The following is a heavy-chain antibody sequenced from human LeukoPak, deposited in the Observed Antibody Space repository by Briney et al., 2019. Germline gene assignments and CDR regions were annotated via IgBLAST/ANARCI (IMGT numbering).Heavy chain of an antibody. J-gene: IGHJ4*02. CDR1: GFTFSSYS. CDR2: ISSSSSYI. Sequence: PGGSLRLSCAASGFTFSSYSMNWVRQAPGKGLEWVSSISSSSSYIYYADSVKGRFTISRDNAKNSLYLQMNSLRAEDTAVYYCARVSYRDGYFDYWGQGTLVTVFS. CDR3: ARVSYRDGYFDY. V-gene: IGHV3-21*01. D-gene: IGHD1-14*01.